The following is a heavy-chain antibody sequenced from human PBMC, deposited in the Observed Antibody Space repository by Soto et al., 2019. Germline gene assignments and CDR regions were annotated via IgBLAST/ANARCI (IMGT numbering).Heavy chain of an antibody. D-gene: IGHD2-15*01. Sequence: GGSLRLSCAASGFTVSSNYMSWVRQAPGKGLEWVSVIYSGGSTYYADSVKGRFTISRDNSKNTLYLQMNSLRAEDTAVYYCARDYCSGGSCYYDYWGLGTLVTVSS. CDR1: GFTVSSNY. J-gene: IGHJ4*02. CDR2: IYSGGST. CDR3: ARDYCSGGSCYYDY. V-gene: IGHV3-53*01.